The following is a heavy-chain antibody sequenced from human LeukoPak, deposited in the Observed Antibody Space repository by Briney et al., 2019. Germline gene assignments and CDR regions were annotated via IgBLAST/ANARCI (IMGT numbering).Heavy chain of an antibody. V-gene: IGHV4-39*01. CDR1: GGSISSSSYY. CDR2: IYYGGST. D-gene: IGHD1-26*01. J-gene: IGHJ4*02. Sequence: PSETLSLTCTASGGSISSSSYYWGWIRQPPGKGLEWIGTIYYGGSTYYNPSLKSRVTISIHTSKNQFSLKLSSVTAADTAVYYCARTMPGSGSYFDYWGQGTLVTVSS. CDR3: ARTMPGSGSYFDY.